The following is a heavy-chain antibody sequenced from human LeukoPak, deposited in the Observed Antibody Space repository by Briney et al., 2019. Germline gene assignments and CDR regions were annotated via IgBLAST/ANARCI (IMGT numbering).Heavy chain of an antibody. CDR3: AKDHPRYDYVWGSYRAFDY. V-gene: IGHV3-23*01. D-gene: IGHD3-16*01. CDR2: ISGSGGST. Sequence: GGSLRLSCAASGFTFSSYGMSWVRQAPGKGLEWVSAISGSGGSTYYADSVKGRFTISRDNSKNTLYLQMNSLRAEDTAVYYCAKDHPRYDYVWGSYRAFDYWGQGTLVTVSS. CDR1: GFTFSSYG. J-gene: IGHJ4*02.